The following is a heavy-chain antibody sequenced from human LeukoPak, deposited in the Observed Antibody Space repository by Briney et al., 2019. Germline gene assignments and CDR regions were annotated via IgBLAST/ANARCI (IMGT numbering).Heavy chain of an antibody. Sequence: SSVKVSCKASGGTFSSYAISWVRQAPGQGLEWMGGIIPIFGTANYAQKFQGRVTITADESTSTAYMELSSLRSEDTAVYYCARDSKSPYHYDSSGSNGFGDYWGQGTLVTVSS. V-gene: IGHV1-69*01. CDR1: GGTFSSYA. D-gene: IGHD3-22*01. J-gene: IGHJ4*02. CDR2: IIPIFGTA. CDR3: ARDSKSPYHYDSSGSNGFGDY.